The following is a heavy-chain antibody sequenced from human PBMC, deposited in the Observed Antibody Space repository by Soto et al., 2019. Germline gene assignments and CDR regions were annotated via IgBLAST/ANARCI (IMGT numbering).Heavy chain of an antibody. CDR2: IWYDGSNK. CDR3: ARDGVVVPAAIRGYYFDY. CDR1: GFTFSSYG. D-gene: IGHD2-2*01. V-gene: IGHV3-33*01. Sequence: VQLVESGGGVVQPGRSLRLSCAASGFTFSSYGMHWVRQAPGKGLEWVAVIWYDGSNKYYADSVKGRFTISRDNSKNTLYRQMNSMRAEDTAVYYCARDGVVVPAAIRGYYFDYWGQGTLVTVSS. J-gene: IGHJ4*02.